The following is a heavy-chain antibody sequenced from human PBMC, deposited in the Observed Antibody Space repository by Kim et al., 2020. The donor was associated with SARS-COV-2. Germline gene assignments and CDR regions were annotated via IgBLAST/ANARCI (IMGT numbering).Heavy chain of an antibody. D-gene: IGHD6-19*01. CDR3: ARDCGYSSGWRLPPYYYYYGMDV. CDR2: ISSSSSYI. V-gene: IGHV3-21*01. CDR1: GFTFSSYS. Sequence: GGSLRLSCAASGFTFSSYSMNWVRQAPGKGLEWVSSISSSSSYIYYADSVKGRFTISRDNAKNSLYLQMNSLRAEDTAVYYCARDCGYSSGWRLPPYYYYYGMDVWGQGTTVTVSS. J-gene: IGHJ6*02.